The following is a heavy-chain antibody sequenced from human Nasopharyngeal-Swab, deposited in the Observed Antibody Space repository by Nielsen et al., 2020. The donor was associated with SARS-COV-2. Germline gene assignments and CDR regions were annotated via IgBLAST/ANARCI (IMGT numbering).Heavy chain of an antibody. CDR3: ARGVMGVKRYHNIMTGYFFDP. V-gene: IGHV4-30-4*01. D-gene: IGHD3-9*01. Sequence: WIRQPPGKGLEWLGYIYFSGNTYYNPSLKSRVTMSVDTSKMQFSLKLESVTAADTAVYYCARGVMGVKRYHNIMTGYFFDPWGQGTLVTVSS. CDR2: IYFSGNT. J-gene: IGHJ5*02.